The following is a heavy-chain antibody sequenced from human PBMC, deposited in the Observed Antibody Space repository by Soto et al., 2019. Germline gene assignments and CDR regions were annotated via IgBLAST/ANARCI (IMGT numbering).Heavy chain of an antibody. CDR2: IYYSGST. CDR3: QTHYGSGSYYLDY. V-gene: IGHV4-59*01. CDR1: GGSISSYY. Sequence: SETLSLTCTVSGGSISSYYWSWIRQPPGKGLEWIGYIYYSGSTNYNPSLKSRVTISVDTSKNQFSLKLSSVTAADTAVYYCQTHYGSGSYYLDYWGQGTLVTVSS. D-gene: IGHD3-10*01. J-gene: IGHJ4*02.